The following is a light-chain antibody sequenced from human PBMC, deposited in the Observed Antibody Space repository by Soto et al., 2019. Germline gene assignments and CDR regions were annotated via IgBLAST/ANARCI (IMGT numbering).Light chain of an antibody. J-gene: IGKJ4*01. Sequence: EIVMTQSPATRSVSPGERATLSCRASQSVSSNFAWYQQKPGQPPRLLIYGASTRATGIPARFSGSGSGTEFTLTISSLQSEDFAVYYCQQYKNWPLTFGGGTKVEIK. CDR1: QSVSSN. CDR3: QQYKNWPLT. CDR2: GAS. V-gene: IGKV3-15*01.